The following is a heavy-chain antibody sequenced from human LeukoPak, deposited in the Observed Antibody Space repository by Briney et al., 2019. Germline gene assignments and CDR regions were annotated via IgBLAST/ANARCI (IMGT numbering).Heavy chain of an antibody. CDR3: AREDTAMMLGSFDY. V-gene: IGHV3-21*04. CDR2: ISSSSSYI. Sequence: PGGSLRLSCAASGFTFSSYSMNWVRQAPGKGLEWVSSISSSSSYIYYADPVKGRFTISRDNAKNSLYLQMNSLRAEDTAVYYCAREDTAMMLGSFDYWGQGTLVTVSS. D-gene: IGHD5-18*01. J-gene: IGHJ4*02. CDR1: GFTFSSYS.